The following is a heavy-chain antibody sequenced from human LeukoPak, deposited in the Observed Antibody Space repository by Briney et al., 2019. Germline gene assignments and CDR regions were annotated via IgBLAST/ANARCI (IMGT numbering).Heavy chain of an antibody. D-gene: IGHD6-19*01. Sequence: PGGSLRLSCAASGFTFSSYWMHWVRQAPGKGLVWVSRINSDGSSTSYADSVKGLFTISRDNAKNTLYLQINSLRAEDTAVYYCAREVAVAGTPRFYPWGQGTLVTVSS. CDR1: GFTFSSYW. J-gene: IGHJ5*02. V-gene: IGHV3-74*01. CDR3: AREVAVAGTPRFYP. CDR2: INSDGSST.